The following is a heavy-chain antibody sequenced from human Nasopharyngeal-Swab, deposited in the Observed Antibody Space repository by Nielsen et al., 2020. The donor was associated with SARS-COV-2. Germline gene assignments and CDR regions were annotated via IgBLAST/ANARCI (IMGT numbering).Heavy chain of an antibody. CDR2: IYYSGST. CDR3: ARISGSGAFDY. J-gene: IGHJ4*02. V-gene: IGHV4-59*01. Sequence: SETLSLTCTVSGGSISSYYWSWIRQPPGKGLEWIGCIYYSGSTNYNPSLKSRVTISVDTSKNQFSLKLSSVTAADTAVYYCARISGSGAFDYWGQGTLVTVSS. CDR1: GGSISSYY. D-gene: IGHD1-26*01.